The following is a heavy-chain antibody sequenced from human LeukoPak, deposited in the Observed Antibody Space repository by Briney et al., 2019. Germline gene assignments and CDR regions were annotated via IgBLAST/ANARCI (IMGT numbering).Heavy chain of an antibody. CDR2: INAGNGNT. V-gene: IGHV1-3*01. D-gene: IGHD2-2*01. CDR3: ARACSSTSCYPGYYGMDV. CDR1: GYTFTSYA. Sequence: APVKVSCKASGYTFTSYAMHWVRQAPGQRLEWMGWINAGNGNTKYSQKFQGRVTITRDASASTAYMELSSLRSEDTAVYYCARACSSTSCYPGYYGMDVWGQGTTVTVSS. J-gene: IGHJ6*02.